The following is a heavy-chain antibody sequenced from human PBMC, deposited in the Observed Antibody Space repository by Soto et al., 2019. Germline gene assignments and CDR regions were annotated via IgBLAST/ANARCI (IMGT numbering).Heavy chain of an antibody. CDR1: GFTFTTHW. Sequence: EVQLEESGGGVVQPGGSLRLSCAASGFTFTTHWMHWVRQGPGKGLVWVSRVDGAGTRTDYADSVKGRFTISRDNAKNTVYLQMNSLRAEDTAVYYCVRDFPRDNYNGDYWGQGTLVTVSS. CDR2: VDGAGTRT. CDR3: VRDFPRDNYNGDY. D-gene: IGHD4-4*01. J-gene: IGHJ4*02. V-gene: IGHV3-74*01.